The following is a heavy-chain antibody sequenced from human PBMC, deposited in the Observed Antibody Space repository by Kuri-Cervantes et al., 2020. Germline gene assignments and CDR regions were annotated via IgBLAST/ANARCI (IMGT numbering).Heavy chain of an antibody. CDR1: GYTFTSYG. V-gene: IGHV1-18*01. CDR3: ARNLAPSYYYGMDV. J-gene: IGHJ6*02. CDR2: ISAYNGNT. D-gene: IGHD3-16*01. Sequence: ASVKVSCKASGYTFTSYGISWVRQAPGQGLEWMGWISAYNGNTNYAQKLQGRVNMTTDTSTSTAYMELRSLRSDDTAVYYCARNLAPSYYYGMDVWGQGTTVTVSS.